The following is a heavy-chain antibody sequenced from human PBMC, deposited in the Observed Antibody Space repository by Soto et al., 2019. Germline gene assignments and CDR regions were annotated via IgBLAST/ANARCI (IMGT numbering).Heavy chain of an antibody. CDR2: ISWNSGSI. CDR1: GFTFDDYA. Sequence: GGSLRLSCAASGFTFDDYAMHWVRQAPGKGLEWVSGISWNSGSIGYADSVKGRFTISRDNAKNSLYLQMNSLRAEDTAVYYCAVQLPLRSGFVYWGQGTLVTVSS. CDR3: AVQLPLRSGFVY. V-gene: IGHV3-9*01. D-gene: IGHD2-15*01. J-gene: IGHJ4*02.